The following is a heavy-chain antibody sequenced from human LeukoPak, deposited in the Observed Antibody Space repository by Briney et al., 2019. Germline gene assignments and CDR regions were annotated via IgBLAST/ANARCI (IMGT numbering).Heavy chain of an antibody. Sequence: ASVKVSCKASGYTFTSNYIHWVRQAPGQGLEWMGMIYPRDGSTSYAQKFQGRVTMTRDTSTSTIYMELSSLRSEDTAVYYCARATGDQYTYGKKQFDPWGQGTLVTVSS. CDR1: GYTFTSNY. D-gene: IGHD5-18*01. J-gene: IGHJ5*02. V-gene: IGHV1-46*01. CDR3: ARATGDQYTYGKKQFDP. CDR2: IYPRDGST.